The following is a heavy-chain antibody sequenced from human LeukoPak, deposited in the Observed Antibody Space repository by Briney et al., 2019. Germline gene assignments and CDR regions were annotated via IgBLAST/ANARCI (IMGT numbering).Heavy chain of an antibody. CDR3: AIGGYRWLATYYFDY. CDR2: MNPNSGNT. V-gene: IGHV1-8*01. D-gene: IGHD6-19*01. J-gene: IGHJ4*02. CDR1: GYTFTSYD. Sequence: AASVKVSCKASGYTFTSYDINWVRQATGQGLEWMGWMNPNSGNTGYAQKFQGRVTMTRNTSISTAYMELSSLKSEDTAVYYCAIGGYRWLATYYFDYWGQGTLVTVSS.